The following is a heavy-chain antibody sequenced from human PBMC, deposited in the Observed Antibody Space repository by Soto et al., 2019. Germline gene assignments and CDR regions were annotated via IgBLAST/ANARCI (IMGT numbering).Heavy chain of an antibody. Sequence: GGSLRLSCAASGFTFSSYAMHWVRQAPGKGLEWVADISYDGNNKYYADYVKGRFTNSRDNSKNTQYLQMNRLKDEETAVYNSVRDGPRITIFGYGDYWGQGNLVTVSS. CDR3: VRDGPRITIFGYGDY. D-gene: IGHD3-3*01. CDR1: GFTFSSYA. CDR2: ISYDGNNK. J-gene: IGHJ4*02. V-gene: IGHV3-30-3*01.